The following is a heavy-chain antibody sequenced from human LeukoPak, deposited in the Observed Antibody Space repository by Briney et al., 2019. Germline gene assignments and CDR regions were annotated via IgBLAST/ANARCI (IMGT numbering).Heavy chain of an antibody. CDR3: ARGIVVSPAAPYSWFDP. V-gene: IGHV3-48*04. D-gene: IGHD2-2*01. CDR2: VRTRGDPT. J-gene: IGHJ5*02. CDR1: GFRFDSYP. Sequence: GGSLRLSCAASGFRFDSYPMNWVRQPPGKGMEWLSNVRTRGDPTSYADSVRGRFTISRDNAKNSLYLQMNSLRVEDTAVYYCARGIVVSPAAPYSWFDPGGQGTLVTVSS.